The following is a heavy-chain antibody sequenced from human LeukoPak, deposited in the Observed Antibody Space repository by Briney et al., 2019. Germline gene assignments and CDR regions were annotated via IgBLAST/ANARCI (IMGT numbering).Heavy chain of an antibody. J-gene: IGHJ4*02. D-gene: IGHD3-22*01. CDR3: AKDSTHYDSSGYDY. CDR1: GFTFSSYG. Sequence: GGSLRLSCAASGFTFSSYGMHWVRQAPGKGLEWVAVIWYDGSNKYYADSVKGRFTISRDNSKNTLYLQMNSLRAEDTAVYYCAKDSTHYDSSGYDYWGQGTLVTVSS. CDR2: IWYDGSNK. V-gene: IGHV3-33*06.